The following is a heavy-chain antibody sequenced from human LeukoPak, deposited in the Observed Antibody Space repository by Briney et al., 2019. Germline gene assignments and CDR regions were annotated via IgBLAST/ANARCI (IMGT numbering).Heavy chain of an antibody. D-gene: IGHD6-6*01. Sequence: GASVKVSCKASGYTFTGDFIHWVRQAPGQGLEWMGWINSDSGGTNYARKFQGRVTMTRDTSISTAYMELSSLRSDDTAVFYCARGNIATRRGENWFDPWGREPWSPSPQ. CDR1: GYTFTGDF. CDR2: INSDSGGT. J-gene: IGHJ5*02. V-gene: IGHV1-2*02. CDR3: ARGNIATRRGENWFDP.